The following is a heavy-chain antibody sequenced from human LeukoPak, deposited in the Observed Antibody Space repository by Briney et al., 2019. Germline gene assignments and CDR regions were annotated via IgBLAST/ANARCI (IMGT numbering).Heavy chain of an antibody. D-gene: IGHD5-18*01. CDR3: AKGGGSRYGYYFDY. J-gene: IGHJ4*02. Sequence: GGSLRLSCAASGFTFDEYAMHWVRQAPGRGLEWLSGISWNSGSIAYADSVKGRFTISRDNAKNSLYLQMSSLRAEDMALYYCAKGGGSRYGYYFDYWGQGTLVTVSS. V-gene: IGHV3-9*03. CDR1: GFTFDEYA. CDR2: ISWNSGSI.